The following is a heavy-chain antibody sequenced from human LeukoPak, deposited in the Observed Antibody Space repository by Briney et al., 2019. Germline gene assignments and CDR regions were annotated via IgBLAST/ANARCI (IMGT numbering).Heavy chain of an antibody. J-gene: IGHJ4*02. V-gene: IGHV4-39*01. CDR3: ARHVWEPFYGDYEGY. D-gene: IGHD4-17*01. CDR2: IYFSGIT. Sequence: AETLSLTCTVSGGSISSSSYYWGWIRQPPGKGLEWIGRIYFSGITYYNPSPKSRVTISLHTSKNHFSLKLSSVTAADTAVYYCARHVWEPFYGDYEGYWGQGTLVTVSS. CDR1: GGSISSSSYY.